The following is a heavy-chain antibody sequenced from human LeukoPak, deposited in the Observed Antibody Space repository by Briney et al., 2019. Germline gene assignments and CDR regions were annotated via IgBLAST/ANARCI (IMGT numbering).Heavy chain of an antibody. D-gene: IGHD3-10*02. CDR2: IKPDDTEK. Sequence: GGSLRLSCLASGFTFSHFWMSWVRQAPGKGLEWVANIKPDDTEKYYGNSAKGRFTILRDNAKNSVYLQMNSLRAEDTAVYYCAELGITMIGGVWGKGTTVTISS. CDR3: AELGITMIGGV. J-gene: IGHJ6*04. V-gene: IGHV3-7*01. CDR1: GFTFSHFW.